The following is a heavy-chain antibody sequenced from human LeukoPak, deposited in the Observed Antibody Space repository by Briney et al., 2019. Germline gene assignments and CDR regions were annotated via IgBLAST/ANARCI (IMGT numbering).Heavy chain of an antibody. D-gene: IGHD6-19*01. J-gene: IGHJ3*02. CDR2: ISYDGNKN. CDR3: AKVSAVAGPFSLNYAFDI. V-gene: IGHV3-30*18. CDR1: GFTFTKFG. Sequence: GGSLRLSCAASGFTFTKFGMHWVRQSPGKGLQWVAIISYDGNKNKYADSVKGRFTISRDNSKNTLYLQMNSLRAEDTAVYYCAKVSAVAGPFSLNYAFDIWGQGTMVTVSS.